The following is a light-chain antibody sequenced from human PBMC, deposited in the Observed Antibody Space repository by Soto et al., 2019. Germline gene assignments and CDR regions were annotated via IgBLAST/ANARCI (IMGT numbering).Light chain of an antibody. Sequence: DIQMTQSPSSLSASVVDRVTITCRASQGISNYLAWYQQKPGKVPKLLIYAASTLQSGVPSRFSGSGSGTDFTLTISSLQPEDVETYYCQKYNSALFTFGPGTKVDIK. CDR2: AAS. CDR3: QKYNSALFT. V-gene: IGKV1-27*01. CDR1: QGISNY. J-gene: IGKJ3*01.